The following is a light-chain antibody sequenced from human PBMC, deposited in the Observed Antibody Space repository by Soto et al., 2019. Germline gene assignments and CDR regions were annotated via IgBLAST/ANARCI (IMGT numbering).Light chain of an antibody. CDR2: TVS. V-gene: IGKV1-12*01. CDR3: QQANSFPLT. Sequence: DIQMTQSPSSVSASVGDRVPSTCRASQGISSWLAWYQQKPGKAPKLLIYTVSSLQSGVPSRFSVSGSVTDFKLTISSLQPEDFANYDCQQANSFPLTFGGGTKVEIK. J-gene: IGKJ4*01. CDR1: QGISSW.